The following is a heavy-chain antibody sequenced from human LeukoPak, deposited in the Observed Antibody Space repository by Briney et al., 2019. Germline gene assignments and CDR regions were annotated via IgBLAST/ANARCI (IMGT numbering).Heavy chain of an antibody. J-gene: IGHJ6*03. D-gene: IGHD3/OR15-3a*01. CDR1: GFTFGDYA. CDR3: TSPDFHGSQDYYYYMDV. CDR2: IRSKAYGGTT. Sequence: GSLRLSCTGSGFTFGDYAMSWVRQAPGKGLEWVGFIRSKAYGGTTEYAASVKGRFTISRDDSKSIAYLQMNSLKTEDTAVYYCTSPDFHGSQDYYYYMDVWGKGTTVTVSS. V-gene: IGHV3-49*04.